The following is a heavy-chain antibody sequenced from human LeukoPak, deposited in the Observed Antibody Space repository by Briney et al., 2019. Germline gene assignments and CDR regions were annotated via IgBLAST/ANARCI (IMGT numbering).Heavy chain of an antibody. CDR3: ARVSGYCSGGSCSDPNFDY. D-gene: IGHD2-15*01. V-gene: IGHV4-59*01. J-gene: IGHJ4*02. Sequence: SETRSLTCTVSGGSISSYYWSWIRQPPGKGLEWIGYIYYSGSTNYNPSLKSRVTISVDTSKNQFSLKLSSVTAADTAVYYCARVSGYCSGGSCSDPNFDYWGQGTLVTVSS. CDR2: IYYSGST. CDR1: GGSISSYY.